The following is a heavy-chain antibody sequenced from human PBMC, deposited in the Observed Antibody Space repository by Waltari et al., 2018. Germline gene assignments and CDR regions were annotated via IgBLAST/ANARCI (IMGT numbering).Heavy chain of an antibody. CDR3: ARVWSIAVAGLYYYYYGMDV. CDR1: GGSFSGYY. CDR2: INHSGST. D-gene: IGHD6-19*01. V-gene: IGHV4-34*01. Sequence: VQLQQWGAGLLKPSETLSLTCAVYGGSFSGYYWSWIRQPPGKGLEWIGEINHSGSTNYNPSLKSRVTISVDTSKNQFSLKLSSVTAADTAVYYCARVWSIAVAGLYYYYYGMDVWGQGTTVTVSS. J-gene: IGHJ6*02.